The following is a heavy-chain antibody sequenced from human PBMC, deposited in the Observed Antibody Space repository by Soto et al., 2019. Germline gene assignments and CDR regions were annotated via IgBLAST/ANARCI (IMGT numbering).Heavy chain of an antibody. D-gene: IGHD1-7*01. CDR3: ARELELRLGQGGWFDP. Sequence: QLQLQESGSGLVKPTQTLSLTCAVSGGSINSGGFSWSWIRQPPGKGLEWIGYIYHTGSTHFNPSLKSRVPISVDRSKNQFSLKLNSVTAADTAVYHCARELELRLGQGGWFDPWGQGTLVTVSS. V-gene: IGHV4-30-2*01. CDR2: IYHTGST. CDR1: GGSINSGGFS. J-gene: IGHJ5*02.